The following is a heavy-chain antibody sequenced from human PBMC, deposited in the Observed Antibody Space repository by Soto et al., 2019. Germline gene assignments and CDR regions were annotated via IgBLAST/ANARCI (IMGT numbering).Heavy chain of an antibody. V-gene: IGHV4-34*01. D-gene: IGHD3-22*01. CDR2: INHSGNT. J-gene: IGHJ5*02. CDR1: GGSLSGYY. Sequence: PSETLSLTCGVSGGSLSGYYWSWIRQPPGKGLEWIGEINHSGNTYYNPSLKSRLTISIDTSVKQIYLKLSSVTAADTAVYYCARVAPFSYYTSEYYPWGPGTLVTVSS. CDR3: ARVAPFSYYTSEYYP.